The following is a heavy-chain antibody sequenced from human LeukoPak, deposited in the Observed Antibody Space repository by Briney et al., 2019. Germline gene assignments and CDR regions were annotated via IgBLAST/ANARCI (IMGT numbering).Heavy chain of an antibody. CDR2: IVVGSGNT. Sequence: ASVKVSCKASGFSFTSSAVQWVRQARGQRLEWIGWIVVGSGNTNYAQKFQERVTITRDMSTSTAYMELSSLRSEDTAVYYCAADLHFSSSYWYFDLWGRGTLVTVSS. J-gene: IGHJ2*01. D-gene: IGHD6-19*01. V-gene: IGHV1-58*01. CDR3: AADLHFSSSYWYFDL. CDR1: GFSFTSSA.